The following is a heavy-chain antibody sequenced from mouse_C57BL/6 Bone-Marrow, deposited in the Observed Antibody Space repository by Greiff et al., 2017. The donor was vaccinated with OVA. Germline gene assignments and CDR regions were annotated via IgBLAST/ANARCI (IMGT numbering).Heavy chain of an antibody. V-gene: IGHV5-6*01. D-gene: IGHD3-3*01. Sequence: EVQLVESGGDLVKPGGSLKLSCAASGFTFSSYGMSWVRQTPDKRLEWVATISSGGSYTYYPDSVKGRFTISRDNAKNTLYLQMSSLKSEDTAMYYCARQGQYPYYFDYWGQGTTLTVSS. CDR1: GFTFSSYG. CDR2: ISSGGSYT. J-gene: IGHJ2*01. CDR3: ARQGQYPYYFDY.